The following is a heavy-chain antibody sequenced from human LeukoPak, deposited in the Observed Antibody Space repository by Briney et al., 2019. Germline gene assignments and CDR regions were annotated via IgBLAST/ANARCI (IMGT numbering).Heavy chain of an antibody. CDR1: GYTFTSYY. CDR3: ARDHYYYDSSGYLPHYAFDI. D-gene: IGHD3-22*01. Sequence: ASVKVSCKASGYTFTSYYMHWVRQAPGQGLEWMGIINPSGGSTSYAQKFQGRVTITADKSTSTAYMELSSLRSEDTAVYYCARDHYYYDSSGYLPHYAFDIWGQGTMVTVSS. V-gene: IGHV1-46*01. J-gene: IGHJ3*02. CDR2: INPSGGST.